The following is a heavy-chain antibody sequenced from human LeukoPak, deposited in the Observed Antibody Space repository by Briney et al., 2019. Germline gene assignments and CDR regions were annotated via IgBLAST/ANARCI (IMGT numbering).Heavy chain of an antibody. D-gene: IGHD5-18*01. V-gene: IGHV4-59*01. CDR1: GGSISSYY. Sequence: SETLSLTCTVSGGSISSYYWSWIRQPPGKGLEWIGYTYYSGSTNYNPSLKSRVTISVDTSKNQFSLKLSSVTAADTAVYYCARGRIARLPYFDYWGQGTLVTVSS. J-gene: IGHJ4*02. CDR2: TYYSGST. CDR3: ARGRIARLPYFDY.